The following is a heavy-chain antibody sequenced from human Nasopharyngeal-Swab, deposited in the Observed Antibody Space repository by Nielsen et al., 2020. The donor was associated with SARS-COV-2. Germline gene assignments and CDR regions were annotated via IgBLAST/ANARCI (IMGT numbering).Heavy chain of an antibody. V-gene: IGHV1-69*13. CDR3: ARLRLPSSWYGYYYYGMDV. CDR2: IIPMFGTA. Sequence: SVKVSCKASGGTFSSYKISWVRQAPGQGLEWMGGIIPMFGTANYAQKFQGRVTITADESTSTAYMELSSLRSEDTAVYYCARLRLPSSWYGYYYYGMDVWGQGTTVTVSS. J-gene: IGHJ6*02. CDR1: GGTFSSYK. D-gene: IGHD6-13*01.